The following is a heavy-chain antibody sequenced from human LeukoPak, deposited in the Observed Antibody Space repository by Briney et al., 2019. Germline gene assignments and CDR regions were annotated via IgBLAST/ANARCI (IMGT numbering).Heavy chain of an antibody. D-gene: IGHD3-22*01. J-gene: IGHJ4*02. Sequence: GGSLRLSCAASGFTFSSHAMSWVRQAPGKGPEWVANIKQDGSEKYYVDSVKGRFTISRDNAKNSLYLQMNSLRAEDTAVYSCARDGDTSGYTNWGQGTLVTVSS. CDR1: GFTFSSHA. V-gene: IGHV3-7*01. CDR3: ARDGDTSGYTN. CDR2: IKQDGSEK.